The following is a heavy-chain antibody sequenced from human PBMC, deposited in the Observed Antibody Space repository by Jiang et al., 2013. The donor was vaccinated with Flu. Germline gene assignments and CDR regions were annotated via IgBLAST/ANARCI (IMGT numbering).Heavy chain of an antibody. CDR2: ISGSGTGT. D-gene: IGHD3-22*01. V-gene: IGHV3-23*01. Sequence: LESGGGLVQPGGSLRLSCAASGFTFSSYAMSWVRQAPGKGLEWVSGISGSGTGTYFADSVKGRFTISRDNSKNTLYLQMNSLRAEDTAVYYCAKGDDYYDTPPDYWGQGTLVTVSS. CDR3: AKGDDYYDTPPDY. J-gene: IGHJ4*02. CDR1: GFTFSSYA.